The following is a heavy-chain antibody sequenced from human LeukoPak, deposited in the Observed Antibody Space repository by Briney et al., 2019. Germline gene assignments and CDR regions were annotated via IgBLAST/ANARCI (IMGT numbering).Heavy chain of an antibody. V-gene: IGHV3-30*01. CDR1: GFTFSSYA. J-gene: IGHJ4*02. CDR3: ARAPSSGPEYYFDY. D-gene: IGHD3-22*01. CDR2: LSYDGSNK. Sequence: GRSLRLSCAVSGFTFSSYAMHWVRQAPGKGLEWVAVLSYDGSNKYYADSVKGRFTISRDNSKNTLYLQMNSLRAEDTAVYYCARAPSSGPEYYFDYWGQGTLVTVSS.